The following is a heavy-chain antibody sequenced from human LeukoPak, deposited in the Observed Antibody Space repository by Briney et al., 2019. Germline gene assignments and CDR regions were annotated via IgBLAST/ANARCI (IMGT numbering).Heavy chain of an antibody. CDR1: GGSISSYF. D-gene: IGHD1-26*01. Sequence: SETQSLTFTVSGGSISSYFWSWIRQPPGKGLEWIGYIYYSGSTNYNPSLKSRVTISVDTSKNQFSLKLSSVTAADTAVYYCARAVGATVRYYFSMDVWGKGTTVTVSS. V-gene: IGHV4-59*01. CDR2: IYYSGST. J-gene: IGHJ6*03. CDR3: ARAVGATVRYYFSMDV.